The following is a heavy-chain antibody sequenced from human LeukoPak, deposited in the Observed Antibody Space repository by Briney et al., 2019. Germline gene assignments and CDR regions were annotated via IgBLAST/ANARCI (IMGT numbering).Heavy chain of an antibody. Sequence: GGSLRLSCAASGFTFSSYAMSWVRQAPGKGLEWVSAISGSGGSTYYADSVKGRSTISRDNSKNTLYLQMNSLRAEDTAVYYCAKDRLYSGSYYIIWGQGTLVTVSS. CDR1: GFTFSSYA. D-gene: IGHD3-10*01. CDR3: AKDRLYSGSYYII. J-gene: IGHJ4*02. V-gene: IGHV3-23*01. CDR2: ISGSGGST.